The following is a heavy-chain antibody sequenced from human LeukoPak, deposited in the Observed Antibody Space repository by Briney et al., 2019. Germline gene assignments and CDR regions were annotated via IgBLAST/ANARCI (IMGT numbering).Heavy chain of an antibody. D-gene: IGHD2-2*01. V-gene: IGHV1-69*05. CDR2: IIPIFGTA. J-gene: IGHJ5*02. CDR3: ARDQAKYCSSTSCSAFDP. CDR1: GYTFTGYH. Sequence: ASVKVSCEASGYTFTGYHMHWVRQAPGQGLEWMGGIIPIFGTANYAQKFQGRVTITTDESTSTAYMELSSLRSEDTAVYYCARDQAKYCSSTSCSAFDPWGQGTLVTVSS.